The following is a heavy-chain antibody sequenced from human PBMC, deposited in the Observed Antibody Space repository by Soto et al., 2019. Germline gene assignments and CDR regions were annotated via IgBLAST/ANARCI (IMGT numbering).Heavy chain of an antibody. CDR1: GGSISSGGYS. CDR2: IYYSGST. V-gene: IGHV4-31*11. CDR3: ARSVFP. Sequence: LSLTCAVSGGSISSGGYSCNWIRQPPGKGLEWIGYIYYSGSTYYNPSLKSRVTISVDTSKNQFSLKLSSVTAADTAIYYCARSVFPWGQGTLVTVSS. J-gene: IGHJ5*02.